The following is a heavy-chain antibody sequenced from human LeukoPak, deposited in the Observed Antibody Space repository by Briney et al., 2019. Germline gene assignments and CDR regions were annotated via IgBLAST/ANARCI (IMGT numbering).Heavy chain of an antibody. V-gene: IGHV1-46*01. CDR2: INPSGGST. Sequence: GASVKVSCKASGYTFTTYGISWVRQAPGQGLEWMGIINPSGGSTSYAQKFQGRVTMTRDMSTSTVYMELSSLRSEDTAVYYCARGDEADYYDSSGYYDDYWGQGTLVTVSS. CDR3: ARGDEADYYDSSGYYDDY. D-gene: IGHD3-22*01. J-gene: IGHJ4*02. CDR1: GYTFTTYG.